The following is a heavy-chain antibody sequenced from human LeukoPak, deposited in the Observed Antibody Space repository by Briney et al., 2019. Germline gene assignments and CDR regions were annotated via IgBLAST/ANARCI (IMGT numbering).Heavy chain of an antibody. CDR3: AKVFVSSGWSDFDY. CDR2: ISWNSGTI. D-gene: IGHD6-19*01. V-gene: IGHV3-9*01. Sequence: GRSLRLSCAASGFTFDDYAMHWVRQAPGKGLEWVSGISWNSGTIVYADSVKSRFTISRDNAKNSLYLQMNSLRAEDTALYYCAKVFVSSGWSDFDYWGQGTLVTVSS. J-gene: IGHJ4*02. CDR1: GFTFDDYA.